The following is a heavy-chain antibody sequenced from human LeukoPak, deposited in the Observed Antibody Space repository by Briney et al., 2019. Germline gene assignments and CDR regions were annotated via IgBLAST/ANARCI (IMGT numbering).Heavy chain of an antibody. CDR1: GGTFSSYA. J-gene: IGHJ4*02. CDR2: IIPVFGTA. Sequence: ASVKVSCKASGGTFSSYAISWVRQAPGQGLEWMEGIIPVFGTANYAQKFQGRVTITADESTSTAYMELSSLRSEDTAVYYCARDLTYSSGWYFDYWGQGTLVTVSS. CDR3: ARDLTYSSGWYFDY. D-gene: IGHD6-19*01. V-gene: IGHV1-69*13.